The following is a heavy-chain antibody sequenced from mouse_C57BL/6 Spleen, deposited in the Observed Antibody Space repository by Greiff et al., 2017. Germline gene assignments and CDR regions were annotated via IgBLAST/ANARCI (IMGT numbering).Heavy chain of an antibody. Sequence: VQLQQSGAELVKPGASVKISCKASGYAFSSYWMNWVKQRPGKGLEWIGQIYPGDGDTNYNGKFKGKATLTADKSSSTAYMQLSSLTSEDSSVYFGARCYYDVRYAMDYWGQGTSVTVSS. J-gene: IGHJ4*01. CDR3: ARCYYDVRYAMDY. D-gene: IGHD1-1*01. V-gene: IGHV1-80*01. CDR2: IYPGDGDT. CDR1: GYAFSSYW.